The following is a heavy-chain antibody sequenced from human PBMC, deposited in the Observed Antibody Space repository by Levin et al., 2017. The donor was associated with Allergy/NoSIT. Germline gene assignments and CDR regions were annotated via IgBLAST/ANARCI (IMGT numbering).Heavy chain of an antibody. CDR3: ARASTPGRANWFDP. V-gene: IGHV3-30*04. J-gene: IGHJ5*02. CDR1: GFTFSSYA. D-gene: IGHD2-2*01. Sequence: GESLKISCAASGFTFSSYAMHWVRQAPGKGLEWVAVISYDGSNKYYADSVKGRFTISRDNSKNTLYLQMNSLRAEDTAVYYCARASTPGRANWFDPWGQGTLVTVSS. CDR2: ISYDGSNK.